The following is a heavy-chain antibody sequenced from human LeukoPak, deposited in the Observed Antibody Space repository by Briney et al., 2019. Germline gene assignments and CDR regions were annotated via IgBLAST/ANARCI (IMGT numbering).Heavy chain of an antibody. CDR2: IYGSGAT. V-gene: IGHV4-38-2*01. CDR3: ARINYGYSYVDV. Sequence: SETLSLTCAVSGDSISSGFFWGWIRQPPGKGLEWIGNIYGSGATYYNPSLKSRVTMSIDTSKNQFSLNLISVTAADTALYFSARINYGYSYVDVWGRGTTVTVSS. CDR1: GDSISSGFF. J-gene: IGHJ6*03.